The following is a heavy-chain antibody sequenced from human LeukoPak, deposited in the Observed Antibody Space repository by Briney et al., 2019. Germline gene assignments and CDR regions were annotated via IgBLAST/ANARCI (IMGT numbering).Heavy chain of an antibody. V-gene: IGHV3-21*01. J-gene: IGHJ4*02. CDR1: GFTFSAFS. CDR2: ISSSSSDI. CDR3: ATGYTSGTRIDY. Sequence: GGSLRLSCAASGFTFSAFSMNWVRQAPGKGLEWVSAISSSSSDIYYTDSVKGRFTISRDNANNFLYLQVSSLRAEDTAVYYCATGYTSGTRIDYWGQGTLVTVSS. D-gene: IGHD6-19*01.